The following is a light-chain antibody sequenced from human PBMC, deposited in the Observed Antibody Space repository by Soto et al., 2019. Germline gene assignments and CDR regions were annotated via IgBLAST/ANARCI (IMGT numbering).Light chain of an antibody. J-gene: IGKJ1*01. V-gene: IGKV3-20*01. CDR3: QQYGSSPRT. CDR2: GAS. Sequence: EIVLTQSPGTLSLSPGERAILSCRASQSVRINYLAWYQQKPGQAPRLLIYGASNRATGIPDRFSGSGSGTDFTLTISRLEPEDFAVYYCQQYGSSPRTFGQGTKVDIK. CDR1: QSVRINY.